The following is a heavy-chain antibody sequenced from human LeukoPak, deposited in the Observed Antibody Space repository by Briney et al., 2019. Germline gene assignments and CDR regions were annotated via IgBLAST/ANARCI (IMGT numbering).Heavy chain of an antibody. CDR2: IYYSGST. J-gene: IGHJ4*02. V-gene: IGHV4-61*01. Sequence: SETLSLTCTVSGGSVSSGSYYWSWIRQPPGKGLEWIGYIYYSGSTNYNPSLKSRVTISVDTSKNQFSLKLSSVTAADTAVYYCTRDTSPNVWGGYRTPSQYFDYWGQGTLVTVSS. CDR1: GGSVSSGSYY. CDR3: TRDTSPNVWGGYRTPSQYFDY. D-gene: IGHD3-16*02.